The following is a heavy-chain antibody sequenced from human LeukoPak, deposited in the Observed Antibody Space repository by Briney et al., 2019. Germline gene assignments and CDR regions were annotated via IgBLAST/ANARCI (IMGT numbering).Heavy chain of an antibody. Sequence: GGSLRLSCAASGFTFSNAWMSWVRQAPGKGLEWVGRIKSKTDGGTTDYAAPVKGRFTISRDDSKNPLYLQMNSLKTEDTAVYYCPSGTSPSSWSSDLGGRGTLVTVSP. V-gene: IGHV3-15*01. D-gene: IGHD1-26*01. CDR1: GFTFSNAW. CDR3: PSGTSPSSWSSDL. J-gene: IGHJ2*01. CDR2: IKSKTDGGTT.